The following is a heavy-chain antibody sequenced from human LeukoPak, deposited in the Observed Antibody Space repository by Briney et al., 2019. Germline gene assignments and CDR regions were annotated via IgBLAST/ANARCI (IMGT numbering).Heavy chain of an antibody. Sequence: GGSLRLSCAASGFTFSSYAMSWVRQAPGKGLEWVSGISHDGDRTYYADAVEGRFTISRDNSRKTLFLQMNSLRAEDTAIYYCAKDARRTSGWWYFDNWGQGTLVTVSS. V-gene: IGHV3-23*01. D-gene: IGHD6-19*01. J-gene: IGHJ4*02. CDR1: GFTFSSYA. CDR3: AKDARRTSGWWYFDN. CDR2: ISHDGDRT.